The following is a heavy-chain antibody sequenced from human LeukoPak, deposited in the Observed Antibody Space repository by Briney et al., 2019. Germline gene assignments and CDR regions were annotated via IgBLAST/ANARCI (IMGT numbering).Heavy chain of an antibody. D-gene: IGHD3-3*01. CDR2: INPSGGST. CDR3: ARGERSYYDFWSGYGKFDP. J-gene: IGHJ5*02. Sequence: APVKVSCKASGYTFTNNYMQWVRQAPGQGLEWMGIINPSGGSTSYAQKFQGRVTMTRDTSTSTVYMELSSLRSEDTAGYYCARGERSYYDFWSGYGKFDPWGQGTLVTVSS. V-gene: IGHV1-46*01. CDR1: GYTFTNNY.